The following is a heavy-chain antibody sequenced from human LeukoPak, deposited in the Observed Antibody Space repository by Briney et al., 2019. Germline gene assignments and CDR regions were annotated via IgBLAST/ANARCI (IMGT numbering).Heavy chain of an antibody. CDR3: ARGEVVVIAAKGALSWFDP. D-gene: IGHD2-15*01. CDR1: GGTFSSYT. J-gene: IGHJ5*02. CDR2: IIPIFGTV. V-gene: IGHV1-69*13. Sequence: SVKVSCKASGGTFSSYTISWVRQAPGQGLAWMGGIIPIFGTVNYAQKFQGRVTITADESTSTAYMELSSLRSEDTAVYYCARGEVVVIAAKGALSWFDPWGQGTLVSVSS.